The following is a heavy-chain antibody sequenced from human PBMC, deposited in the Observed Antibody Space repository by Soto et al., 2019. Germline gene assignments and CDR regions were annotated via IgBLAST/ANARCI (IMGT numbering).Heavy chain of an antibody. CDR3: ARVKRSTSRLDP. CDR2: VYYSGST. Sequence: PSETMAVTYSVSGDSVSSGAYYWSWIRQPPGKGLEWIGYVYYSGSTSYNPSLETGVTISVDTSKNQFSLKLPSVTPADTAIYYCARVKRSTSRLDPWGQGTLVTVSS. D-gene: IGHD1-26*01. V-gene: IGHV4-61*08. CDR1: GDSVSSGAYY. J-gene: IGHJ5*02.